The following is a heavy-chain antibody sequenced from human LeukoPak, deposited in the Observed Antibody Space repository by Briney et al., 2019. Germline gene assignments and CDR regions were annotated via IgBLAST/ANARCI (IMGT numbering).Heavy chain of an antibody. CDR1: GFTFSSYA. CDR3: ARDYYDSSGYFWGAGDDYFDY. CDR2: ISYDGSNK. J-gene: IGHJ4*02. V-gene: IGHV3-30*04. D-gene: IGHD3-22*01. Sequence: GGSLRLSCAASGFTFSSYAMHWVRQAPGKGLEWVAVISYDGSNKYYADSVRGRFTISRDNAKNSLYLQMNSLRAEDTAVYYCARDYYDSSGYFWGAGDDYFDYWGQGTLVTVSS.